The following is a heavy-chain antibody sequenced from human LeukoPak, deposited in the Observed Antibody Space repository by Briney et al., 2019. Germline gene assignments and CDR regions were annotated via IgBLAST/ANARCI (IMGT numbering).Heavy chain of an antibody. CDR1: GFTFSSYG. CDR2: IWYDGSNK. J-gene: IGHJ5*02. D-gene: IGHD3-10*01. Sequence: GGSLRLSCAASGFTFSSYGMHWVRQAPGKGLEWVAVIWYDGSNKYYADSVKGRFTISRDNSKNTLYLQMNNLRAEDTAVYYCAKDRMVRGVFFWFDPWGQGTLVTVSS. CDR3: AKDRMVRGVFFWFDP. V-gene: IGHV3-33*06.